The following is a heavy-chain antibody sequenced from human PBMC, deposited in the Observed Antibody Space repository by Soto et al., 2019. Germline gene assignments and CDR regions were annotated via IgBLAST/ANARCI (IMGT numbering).Heavy chain of an antibody. CDR3: ARQGFWSGYYDYYYYGMDV. V-gene: IGHV4-59*01. CDR1: GCSISSYY. D-gene: IGHD3-3*01. J-gene: IGHJ6*02. CDR2: IYYSGST. Sequence: SETLSLTCTFSGCSISSYYWSWIRQPPGKGLEWIGYIYYSGSTNYNPSLKSRVTISVDTSKNQFSLKLSSVTAADTAVYYCARQGFWSGYYDYYYYGMDVRGQGTTVTVSS.